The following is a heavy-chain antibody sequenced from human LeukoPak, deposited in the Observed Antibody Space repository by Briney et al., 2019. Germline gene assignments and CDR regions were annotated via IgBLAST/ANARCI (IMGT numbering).Heavy chain of an antibody. J-gene: IGHJ4*02. D-gene: IGHD3-9*01. CDR1: GFTFSNYA. V-gene: IGHV3-23*01. CDR2: VSGRDDST. CDR3: AKWGDYDILTGYYDSDY. Sequence: GGSQRLSCAASGFTFSNYAMSWVRQAPGKGLEWVSAVSGRDDSTYYADSVKGRFTISRDNSKNTLYLQMNSLRAEDTAVYYCAKWGDYDILTGYYDSDYWGQGTLVTVSS.